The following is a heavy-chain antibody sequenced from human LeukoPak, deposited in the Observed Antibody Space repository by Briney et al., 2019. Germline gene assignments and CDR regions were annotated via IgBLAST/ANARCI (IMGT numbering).Heavy chain of an antibody. D-gene: IGHD5-18*01. CDR3: AKSRGGNTYGDFDH. V-gene: IGHV1-58*01. Sequence: EASVKVSCKASGFTFSNSAVQWVRQARGQRLEWIGWIIVGSGTTNYAQSLQGRLTLTRDMSTSTAYMALSSPRSEDTAVYYCAKSRGGNTYGDFDHWGQGTLVTVSS. CDR1: GFTFSNSA. J-gene: IGHJ4*02. CDR2: IIVGSGTT.